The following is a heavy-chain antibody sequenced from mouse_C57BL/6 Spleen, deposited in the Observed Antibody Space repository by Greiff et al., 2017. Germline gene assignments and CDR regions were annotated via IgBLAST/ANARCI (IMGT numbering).Heavy chain of an antibody. CDR1: GYTFTSYW. Sequence: QVQLQQPGAELVMPGASVKLSCKASGYTFTSYWMHWVKQRPGQGLEWIGEIDPSDSYTNYNQKFKGKSTLTVDKSSSTAYMQRSSLTSEDSAVYYCARRGGYYGSRAYFDVWGTGTTVTVSS. V-gene: IGHV1-69*01. D-gene: IGHD1-1*01. CDR2: IDPSDSYT. CDR3: ARRGGYYGSRAYFDV. J-gene: IGHJ1*03.